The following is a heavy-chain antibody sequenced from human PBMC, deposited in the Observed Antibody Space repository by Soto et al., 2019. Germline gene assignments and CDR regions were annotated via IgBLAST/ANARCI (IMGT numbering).Heavy chain of an antibody. Sequence: PSETLSLTCAVSGGSISSGGYSWSWIRQPPGKGLEWIGYIYHSGSTYYNPSLKSRVTISVDGSKNQFSLKLSSVTAADTAVYYCARITENWFDPWGQGTLVTVSS. CDR3: ARITENWFDP. CDR2: IYHSGST. CDR1: GGSISSGGYS. J-gene: IGHJ5*02. V-gene: IGHV4-30-2*01. D-gene: IGHD3-16*01.